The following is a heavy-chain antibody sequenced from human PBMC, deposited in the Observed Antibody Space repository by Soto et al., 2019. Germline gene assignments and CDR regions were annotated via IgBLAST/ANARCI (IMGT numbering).Heavy chain of an antibody. D-gene: IGHD3-10*01. V-gene: IGHV4-30-4*01. CDR3: ARLPYGSGPYYYGMDV. Sequence: PSETLSLTCTVSGGSGSRDSFWNWIRQSPGKGLEWIGYIYSSGSTFYSPSLKNRAPISLDTSKNQFSLKLSSVTAADTAVYYCARLPYGSGPYYYGMDVWGQGTTVTVSS. CDR1: GGSGSRDSF. J-gene: IGHJ6*02. CDR2: IYSSGST.